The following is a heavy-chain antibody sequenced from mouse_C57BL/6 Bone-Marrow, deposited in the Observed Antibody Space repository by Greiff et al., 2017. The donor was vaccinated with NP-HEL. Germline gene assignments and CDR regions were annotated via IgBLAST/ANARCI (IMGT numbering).Heavy chain of an antibody. D-gene: IGHD4-1*01. V-gene: IGHV1-4*01. CDR3: ARSRLGRYFDY. CDR2: INPSSGYT. CDR1: GYTFTSYT. Sequence: QVQLQQSGAELARPGASVKMSCTASGYTFTSYTLHWVKQRPGQGLEWIGYINPSSGYTKYNQKFKDKATLTADKSSSTAYMELSSLTSEDSAVYYCARSRLGRYFDYWGQGTTLTVSS. J-gene: IGHJ2*01.